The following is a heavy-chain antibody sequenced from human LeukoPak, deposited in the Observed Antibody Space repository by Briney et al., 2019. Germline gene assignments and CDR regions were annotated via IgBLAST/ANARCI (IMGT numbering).Heavy chain of an antibody. Sequence: VASVKVSCKASGYTFTSYGISWVRQAPGQGPEWMGWISAYNGNTNYAQQLRGRVTMTTDTSTSTVYMELRSLRSDDTAVYFCARGGLSRSPSIDYWGQGTLVTVFS. D-gene: IGHD1-26*01. CDR2: ISAYNGNT. CDR1: GYTFTSYG. V-gene: IGHV1-18*01. CDR3: ARGGLSRSPSIDY. J-gene: IGHJ4*02.